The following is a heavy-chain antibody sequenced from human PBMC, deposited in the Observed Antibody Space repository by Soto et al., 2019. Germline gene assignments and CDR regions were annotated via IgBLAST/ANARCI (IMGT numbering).Heavy chain of an antibody. J-gene: IGHJ4*02. CDR2: INPNSGNI. CDR1: GDTFTTYD. CDR3: ARGRASGSYYLLDY. V-gene: IGHV1-8*01. Sequence: AAVKVSCKASGDTFTTYDINWVRQATGHGLEWMGWINPNSGNIGYAQRFQGRVTMTRDTAIRTAYMEVSSLRSDDTAVYYCARGRASGSYYLLDYWGQGTLVTVPS. D-gene: IGHD3-10*01.